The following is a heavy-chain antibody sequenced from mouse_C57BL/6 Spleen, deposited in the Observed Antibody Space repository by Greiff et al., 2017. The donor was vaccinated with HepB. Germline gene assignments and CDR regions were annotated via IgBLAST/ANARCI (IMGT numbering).Heavy chain of an antibody. J-gene: IGHJ4*01. CDR1: GYTFTSYW. Sequence: VQLQQSGAELVMPGASVKLSCKASGYTFTSYWMHWVKQRPGHGLEWIGEIDPSDSYTNYNQKFKGKSTLTVDKSSSTAYMQLSSLTSEDSAVYYCARGGVTTGYALDNWGQGTSVTVSS. CDR2: IDPSDSYT. V-gene: IGHV1-69*01. D-gene: IGHD2-2*01. CDR3: ARGGVTTGYALDN.